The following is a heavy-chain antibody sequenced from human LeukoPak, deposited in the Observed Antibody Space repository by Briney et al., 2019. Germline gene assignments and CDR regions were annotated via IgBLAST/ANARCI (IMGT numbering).Heavy chain of an antibody. Sequence: SETLSLTCTVSGGSISSGDYYWSWIRQPPGKGLEWIGEINHSGSTNYNPSLKSRVTISVDTSKNQFSLKLSSVTAADTAVYYCARLRWLQFSDYWGQGTLVTVSS. CDR2: INHSGST. V-gene: IGHV4-39*07. CDR3: ARLRWLQFSDY. CDR1: GGSISSGDYY. D-gene: IGHD5-24*01. J-gene: IGHJ4*02.